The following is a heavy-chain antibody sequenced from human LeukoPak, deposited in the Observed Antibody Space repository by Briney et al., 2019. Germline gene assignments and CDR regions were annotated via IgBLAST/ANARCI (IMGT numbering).Heavy chain of an antibody. CDR2: IYYTGSI. Sequence: SETLSLTCTVTGGSTSTSSFYWGWIRQPPGKGLEWIGSIYYTGSIYYNPSLKSRVTISVDTSKNQFSLKLSSLTAADTAVYYCARRPFNWGSGDAFDIWGQGTMVTVSS. D-gene: IGHD7-27*01. CDR1: GGSTSTSSFY. V-gene: IGHV4-39*01. J-gene: IGHJ3*02. CDR3: ARRPFNWGSGDAFDI.